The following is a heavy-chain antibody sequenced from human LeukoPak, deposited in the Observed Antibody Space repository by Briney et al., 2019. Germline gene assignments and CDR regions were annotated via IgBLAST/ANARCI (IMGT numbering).Heavy chain of an antibody. Sequence: GGSLRLSCTTSGFTFSSYAMSWVRQAPGKGLEWVSAISGSGGSTYYADSVKGRFTLSRDNSKNTLHLHINSLRAEDTAVYYCAKDGGGYTLAGYYFDYWGQGTLVTVSS. D-gene: IGHD5-12*01. CDR3: AKDGGGYTLAGYYFDY. J-gene: IGHJ4*02. CDR2: ISGSGGST. CDR1: GFTFSSYA. V-gene: IGHV3-23*01.